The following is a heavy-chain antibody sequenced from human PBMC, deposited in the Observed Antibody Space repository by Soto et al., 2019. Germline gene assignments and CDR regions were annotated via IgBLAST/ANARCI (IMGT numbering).Heavy chain of an antibody. CDR1: GHTFASYG. D-gene: IGHD3-9*01. J-gene: IGHJ4*02. V-gene: IGHV1-18*03. CDR2: ISAYNGKT. CDR3: AMKRYFDRSPGY. Sequence: ASVKVSCKASGHTFASYGIAWVRQAPGQGLEWMGWISAYNGKTNYAQKFQGRVTMTTDTSTSTAYMDLRSLRSDDMAVYYCAMKRYFDRSPGYWGQGTLVTVSS.